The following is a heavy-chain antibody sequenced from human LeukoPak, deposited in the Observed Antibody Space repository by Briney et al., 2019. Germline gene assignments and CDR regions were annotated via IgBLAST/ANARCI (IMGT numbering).Heavy chain of an antibody. V-gene: IGHV3-30*04. Sequence: GGSLRLSCAASGFTFSSYAMHWVRQAPGKGLEWVAVISYDGSNKYYADSVKGRFTISRDNSKNTLYLQMNSLRPEDTAMYYCAKDPSPNDIAVPISWGQGSLVTVSS. CDR1: GFTFSSYA. CDR2: ISYDGSNK. J-gene: IGHJ5*02. CDR3: AKDPSPNDIAVPIS. D-gene: IGHD6-19*01.